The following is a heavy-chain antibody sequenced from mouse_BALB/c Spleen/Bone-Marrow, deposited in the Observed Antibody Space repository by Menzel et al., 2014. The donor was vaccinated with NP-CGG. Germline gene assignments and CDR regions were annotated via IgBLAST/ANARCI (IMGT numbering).Heavy chain of an antibody. Sequence: VQLQESGAELAKPGASVKMSCKASGYTFTSYWMHWVKQRPGQGLEWIGYIYPSTGYTEYNQKFKDKVTLTADKSSSTAYMQLSSLTSEDSAAYYCARDDYAYWGQGTLVTVSA. CDR2: IYPSTGYT. CDR1: GYTFTSYW. CDR3: ARDDYAY. D-gene: IGHD2-4*01. J-gene: IGHJ3*01. V-gene: IGHV1-7*01.